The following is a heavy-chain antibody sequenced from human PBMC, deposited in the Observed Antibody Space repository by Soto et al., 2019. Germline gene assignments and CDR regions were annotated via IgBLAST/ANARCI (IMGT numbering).Heavy chain of an antibody. CDR3: AKDSTVRTSLYSYYYGLDV. CDR1: GFTFSNYA. CDR2: ISGRGGST. Sequence: EVQLLESGGGLVQPGGSLRLSCTASGFTFSNYAMSWVRQAPDKGLEWVSAISGRGGSTYYADSVKGRFTISRDNSKNVLFLQMNSLRAEDTALYYWAKDSTVRTSLYSYYYGLDVWGQGTTVTVSS. J-gene: IGHJ6*02. V-gene: IGHV3-23*01. D-gene: IGHD4-17*01.